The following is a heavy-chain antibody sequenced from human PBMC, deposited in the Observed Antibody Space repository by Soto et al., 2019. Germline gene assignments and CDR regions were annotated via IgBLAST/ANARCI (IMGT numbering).Heavy chain of an antibody. D-gene: IGHD1-26*01. CDR3: ARDNSESNSWWFDP. CDR1: GFTFSRYY. CDR2: INPSGVST. Sequence: ASVKVSCKASGFTFSRYYMHWVRQAPGQGLEWMGLINPSGVSTNYAQKFQGRVTLTRDTSTSTVSMELSSLRSEDTAVYYCARDNSESNSWWFDPWGQGTLATVSS. V-gene: IGHV1-46*01. J-gene: IGHJ5*02.